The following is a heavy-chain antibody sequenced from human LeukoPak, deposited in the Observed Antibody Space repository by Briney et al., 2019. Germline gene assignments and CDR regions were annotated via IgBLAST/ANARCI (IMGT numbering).Heavy chain of an antibody. V-gene: IGHV1-18*01. CDR3: ARGGRYYDSSGYLDY. J-gene: IGHJ4*02. CDR1: GYTFSSYA. Sequence: ASVTVSCTASGYTFSSYAITWVRQAPGQGLEWLGWISAYNGDTKYAQNLQGRVTMTADTSTAYMDLRSLTSADTAVYYCARGGRYYDSSGYLDYWGQGTLVTVSS. D-gene: IGHD3-22*01. CDR2: ISAYNGDT.